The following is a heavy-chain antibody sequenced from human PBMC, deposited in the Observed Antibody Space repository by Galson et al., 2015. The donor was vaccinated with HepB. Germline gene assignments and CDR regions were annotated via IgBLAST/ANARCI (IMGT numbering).Heavy chain of an antibody. CDR1: GFTFSSYA. V-gene: IGHV3-30*04. J-gene: IGHJ4*02. CDR3: ARDPDSHYYDSSGYTG. D-gene: IGHD3-22*01. Sequence: SLRLSCAASGFTFSSYAMHWVRQAPGKGLEWVAVISYDGSNKYYADSVKGRFTISRDNSKNTLYLQMNSLRAEDTAVYYCARDPDSHYYDSSGYTGWGQGTLVTVSS. CDR2: ISYDGSNK.